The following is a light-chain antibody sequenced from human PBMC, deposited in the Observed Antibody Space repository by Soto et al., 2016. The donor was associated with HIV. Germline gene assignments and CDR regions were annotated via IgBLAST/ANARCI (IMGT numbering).Light chain of an antibody. V-gene: IGLV3-21*01. CDR3: QVWDSSTDYSGV. Sequence: SYVLTQPPSVSVAPRKDGQTYLWGTNIGTKVVHWYPQKPGQAPLLVVYNDNDRPSGIPERFSGSNSGNTAILTISRVEAGDEADYHCQVWDSSTDYSGVFGGGDQADSP. J-gene: IGLJ3*02. CDR1: NIGTKV. CDR2: NDN.